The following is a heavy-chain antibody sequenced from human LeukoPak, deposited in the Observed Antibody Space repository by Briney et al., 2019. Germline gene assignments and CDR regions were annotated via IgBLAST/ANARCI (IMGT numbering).Heavy chain of an antibody. CDR3: ARGPELERFDY. CDR1: GGTFSSYA. Sequence: GASVKVSCKASGGTFSSYAISWVRQAPGQGLEWMGGIIPIFGTTNYAQKFQGRVTIITDESTSTAYMELSSLRSEDTAVYYCARGPELERFDYWGQGTLVTVSS. D-gene: IGHD1-1*01. CDR2: IIPIFGTT. J-gene: IGHJ4*02. V-gene: IGHV1-69*05.